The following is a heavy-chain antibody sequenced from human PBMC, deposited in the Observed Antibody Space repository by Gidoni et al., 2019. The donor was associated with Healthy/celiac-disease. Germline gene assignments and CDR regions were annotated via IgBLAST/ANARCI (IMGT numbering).Heavy chain of an antibody. V-gene: IGHV1-69*04. J-gene: IGHJ6*02. D-gene: IGHD4-17*01. CDR2: IIPILGIA. Sequence: QVQLVQSGAEVKKPGSSVKVSCKASGGTFSSYAISWVRQAPGHGLEWMGRIIPILGIANYAQKFQGRVTITADKSTSTAYMELSSLRSEDTAVYYCARDGPPTVTTCRHRYYGMDVWGQGTTVTVSS. CDR1: GGTFSSYA. CDR3: ARDGPPTVTTCRHRYYGMDV.